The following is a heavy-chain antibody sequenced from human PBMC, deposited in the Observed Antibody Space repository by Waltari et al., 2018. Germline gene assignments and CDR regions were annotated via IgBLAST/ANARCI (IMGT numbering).Heavy chain of an antibody. V-gene: IGHV4-61*02. CDR1: GGSISSGSYY. CDR3: ARERGGGYSYGSI. CDR2: IYTSGST. J-gene: IGHJ4*02. D-gene: IGHD5-18*01. Sequence: QVQLQESGPGLVKPSQTLSLTCTVSGGSISSGSYYWSWLRQPAGKGLEWIGRIYTSGSTNYNPSLKSRVTISVDTSKNQFSLKLSSVTAADTAVYYCARERGGGYSYGSIWGQGTLVTVSS.